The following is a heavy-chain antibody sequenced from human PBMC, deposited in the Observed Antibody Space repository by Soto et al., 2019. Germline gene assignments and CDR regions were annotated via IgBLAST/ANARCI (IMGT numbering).Heavy chain of an antibody. Sequence: SESLSRTCTLAGGSISSGDYYWSWIRQPPGKGLEWIGYIYYSGSTYYNPSLKSRVTISVDTSKNQFSLKLSSVTAADTAVYYCASVVVPSGQPSWGQGTLVTVSS. CDR1: GGSISSGDYY. CDR2: IYYSGST. D-gene: IGHD3-22*01. CDR3: ASVVVPSGQPS. J-gene: IGHJ5*02. V-gene: IGHV4-30-4*01.